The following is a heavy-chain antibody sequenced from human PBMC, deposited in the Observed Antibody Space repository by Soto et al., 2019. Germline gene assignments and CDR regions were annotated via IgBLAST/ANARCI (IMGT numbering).Heavy chain of an antibody. CDR2: IGTAGDT. Sequence: GGSLRLSCAASGFTFSSYDMHWVRQATGKGLEWVSAIGTAGDTYYPGSVKGRFTISRENAKNSLYLQMNSLRAEDTAVYYCARGGQTYYDFWSGYYTDSYYYYGVDVWGQGTTVTVSS. D-gene: IGHD3-3*01. CDR3: ARGGQTYYDFWSGYYTDSYYYYGVDV. CDR1: GFTFSSYD. J-gene: IGHJ6*02. V-gene: IGHV3-13*01.